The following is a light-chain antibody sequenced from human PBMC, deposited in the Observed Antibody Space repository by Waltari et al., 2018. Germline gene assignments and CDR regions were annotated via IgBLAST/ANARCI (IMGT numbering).Light chain of an antibody. Sequence: DIQLTQSPPFLSASVGDRIPMTCRASQGISVYLAWYQQKPGKAPKLLIYGASTLQSGVSSRFSGSGSGTEFTLTLSSLQPEDSATYYCQQLRLYPLTFGGGTKVEIK. J-gene: IGKJ4*01. CDR3: QQLRLYPLT. CDR1: QGISVY. CDR2: GAS. V-gene: IGKV1-9*01.